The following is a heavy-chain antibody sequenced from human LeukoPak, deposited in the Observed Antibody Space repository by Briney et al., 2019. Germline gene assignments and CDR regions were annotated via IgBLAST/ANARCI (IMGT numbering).Heavy chain of an antibody. D-gene: IGHD2-2*01. CDR2: INPNSGGT. CDR1: RYTFTGYY. Sequence: ASVTVSCKASRYTFTGYYMHWVRQAPGQGLEWMGWINPNSGGTNYAQKFQGRVTMTRDTSISTAYMELSRLRSDDTAVYYCARYCSSTSCYSDSFDIGGQGTLVTVS. V-gene: IGHV1-2*02. J-gene: IGHJ3*02. CDR3: ARYCSSTSCYSDSFDI.